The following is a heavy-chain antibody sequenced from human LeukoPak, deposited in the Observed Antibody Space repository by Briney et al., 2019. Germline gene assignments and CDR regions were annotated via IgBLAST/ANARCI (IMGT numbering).Heavy chain of an antibody. CDR3: ARGSTFGGVIATYFDY. CDR1: GGSISSSSYY. Sequence: KTSETLSLTCTVSGGSISSSSYYWGWMRQPPGKGLEWIGSIYYSGSTYYNPSLKSRVTISVDTSKNQFSLKLSSVTAADTAVYYCARGSTFGGVIATYFDYWGQGTLVTVSS. D-gene: IGHD3-16*02. CDR2: IYYSGST. V-gene: IGHV4-39*07. J-gene: IGHJ4*02.